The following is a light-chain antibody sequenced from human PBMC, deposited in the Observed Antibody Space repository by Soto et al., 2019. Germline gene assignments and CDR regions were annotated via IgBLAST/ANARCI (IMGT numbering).Light chain of an antibody. Sequence: QSLLAQPASVSGSPGQSITISCTGTIGFVGSFSLVSWYQQHPGKAPKVMISEGHMRPSGVPDRFSGSTSVNSASLTISGLKADDEADYYCCLYIGATTYVFGTGTKVTV. J-gene: IGLJ1*01. CDR1: IGFVGSFSL. CDR2: EGH. V-gene: IGLV2-23*01. CDR3: CLYIGATTYV.